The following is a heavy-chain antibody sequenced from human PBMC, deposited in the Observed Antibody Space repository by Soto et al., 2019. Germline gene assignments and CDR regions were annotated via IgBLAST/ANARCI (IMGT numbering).Heavy chain of an antibody. CDR3: AKGGRQWLVTSDFNY. CDR1: GFAFSDYA. J-gene: IGHJ4*02. V-gene: IGHV3-30*18. D-gene: IGHD6-19*01. Sequence: VQLVESGGGVVQPGRSLRLSCAASGFAFSDYAMHWVRQAPGKGLEWVAVVSHDGRNTHYADSVQGRFTISRDSSKNTVSLEMTSLRAEDTAVCYCAKGGRQWLVTSDFNYWGQGALVTVSS. CDR2: VSHDGRNT.